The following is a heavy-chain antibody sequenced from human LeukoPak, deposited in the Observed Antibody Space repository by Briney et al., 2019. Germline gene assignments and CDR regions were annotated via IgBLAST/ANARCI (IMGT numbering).Heavy chain of an antibody. V-gene: IGHV4-59*01. CDR1: GGSISSYY. CDR2: IYYSGST. Sequence: SETLSLTCTVSGGSISSYYWSWIRQPPGKGLEWIGYIYYSGSTNYNPSLKSRVTISVDTSKNRFSLKLSSVTAADTAVYYCARVAILTGYYDYWGQGTLVTVSS. D-gene: IGHD3-9*01. J-gene: IGHJ4*02. CDR3: ARVAILTGYYDY.